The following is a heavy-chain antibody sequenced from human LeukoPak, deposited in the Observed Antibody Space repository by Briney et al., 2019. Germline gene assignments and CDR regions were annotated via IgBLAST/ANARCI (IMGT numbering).Heavy chain of an antibody. CDR3: ATSYDMGWLIGY. J-gene: IGHJ4*02. CDR2: IKQDGSEK. Sequence: GGSLRLSCATSGFTFNRFGMHWVRQVPGQGLEWVANIKQDGSEKFYVASVKGRFTISRDNGKSSLYLQMNSLRAEDTALYYCATSYDMGWLIGYWGQGTLVTVSS. CDR1: GFTFNRFG. V-gene: IGHV3-7*03. D-gene: IGHD3/OR15-3a*01.